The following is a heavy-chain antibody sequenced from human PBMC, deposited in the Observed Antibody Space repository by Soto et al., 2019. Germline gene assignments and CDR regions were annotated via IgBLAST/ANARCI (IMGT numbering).Heavy chain of an antibody. V-gene: IGHV1-18*01. CDR2: ISAYNGNT. CDR3: ARNPSRLGYCSGGSCLLNYYYHMDV. D-gene: IGHD2-15*01. Sequence: GASVKVSCKASGYTFTSYGISWVRQAPGQGLEWMGWISAYNGNTNYAQKLQGRVTMTTDTSTSTAYMELRSLRSDDTAVYYCARNPSRLGYCSGGSCLLNYYYHMDVWGKGTTVTVSS. J-gene: IGHJ6*03. CDR1: GYTFTSYG.